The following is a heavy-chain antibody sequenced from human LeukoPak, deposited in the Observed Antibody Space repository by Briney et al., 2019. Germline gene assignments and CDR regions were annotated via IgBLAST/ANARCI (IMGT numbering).Heavy chain of an antibody. CDR2: IIPIFGTA. CDR3: ARGITMVRGVASWFDP. CDR1: GGTFSSYA. Sequence: ASVKVCCKACGGTFSSYAMSWVRQAPGQGLEWMGGIIPIFGTANYAQKFQGRVTITADESTSTAYMELSSLRSEDTAVYYCARGITMVRGVASWFDPWGQGTLVTVSS. D-gene: IGHD3-10*01. V-gene: IGHV1-69*13. J-gene: IGHJ5*02.